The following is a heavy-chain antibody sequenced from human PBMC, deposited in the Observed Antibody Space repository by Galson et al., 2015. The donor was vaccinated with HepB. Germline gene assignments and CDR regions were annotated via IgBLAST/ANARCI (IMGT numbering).Heavy chain of an antibody. CDR3: AREGRPHTRSSSSFFDH. Sequence: SVKVSCKVSGYTFITHGINWVRQAPGQGPEWMGWISAYNGNTNYAQNLQGRVTMTTDTSTTTAYMELRSLRSDDTAIYYCAREGRPHTRSSSSFFDHWGQGSQVTVSS. V-gene: IGHV1-18*01. CDR2: ISAYNGNT. J-gene: IGHJ4*02. CDR1: GYTFITHG. D-gene: IGHD6-6*01.